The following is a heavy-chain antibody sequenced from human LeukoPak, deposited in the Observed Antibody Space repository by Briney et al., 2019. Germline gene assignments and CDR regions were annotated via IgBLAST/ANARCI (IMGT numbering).Heavy chain of an antibody. D-gene: IGHD5/OR15-5a*01. CDR3: ASTSVYDQVPYYYYYYYMDV. V-gene: IGHV3-30*10. J-gene: IGHJ6*03. CDR2: ISYDGSKA. Sequence: GGSLRLSCAASGFTFSTYAMHWVRQAPGTGLDWVAVISYDGSKAYYTDSVKGRFTISRDNSKNTLYLQMNSLRAEDTAVYFCASTSVYDQVPYYYYYYYMDVWGKGTTVTVSS. CDR1: GFTFSTYA.